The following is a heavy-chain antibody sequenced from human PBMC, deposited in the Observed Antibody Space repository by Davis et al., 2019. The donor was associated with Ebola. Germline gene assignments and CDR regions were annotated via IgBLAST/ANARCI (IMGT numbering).Heavy chain of an antibody. CDR2: IKQDGSEK. Sequence: GESLKISCAASGFTFSDYYMTWVRQAPGKGLEWVANIKQDGSEKYYVDSVRGRFSISRDNANNSLYLQMNSLRAEDTAVYYCARDLITIVRGFIVSSDMDVWGQGTTVTVSS. J-gene: IGHJ6*02. V-gene: IGHV3-7*03. D-gene: IGHD3-10*01. CDR1: GFTFSDYY. CDR3: ARDLITIVRGFIVSSDMDV.